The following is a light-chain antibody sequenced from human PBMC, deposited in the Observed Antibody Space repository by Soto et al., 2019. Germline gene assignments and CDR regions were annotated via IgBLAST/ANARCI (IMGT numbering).Light chain of an antibody. J-gene: IGLJ2*01. V-gene: IGLV2-8*01. CDR2: EVS. CDR3: SSYAGSNNLGV. Sequence: QSVLTQPPSASGSPGQSVTISCTGTSSDVGGYNYVSWYQQHPGKAPKLMIYEVSKRPSGVPDRFSGSKSGNTASPTVSGLQAEDEADYYCSSYAGSNNLGVFGGGTKLTVL. CDR1: SSDVGGYNY.